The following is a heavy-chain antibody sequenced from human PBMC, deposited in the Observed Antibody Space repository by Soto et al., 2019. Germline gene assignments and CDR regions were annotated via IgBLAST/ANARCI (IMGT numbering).Heavy chain of an antibody. D-gene: IGHD1-7*01. V-gene: IGHV1-3*01. CDR1: GYTFTSYA. CDR3: ASLGGWYNWNSGAFDT. J-gene: IGHJ3*02. Sequence: ASVKVSCKASGYTFTSYAMHWVRQAPGQRLEWMGWINAGNGNTKYSQKFQGRVTITRDTSASTAYMELSSLRSEDTAVYYCASLGGWYNWNSGAFDTWGKGPMVTVSS. CDR2: INAGNGNT.